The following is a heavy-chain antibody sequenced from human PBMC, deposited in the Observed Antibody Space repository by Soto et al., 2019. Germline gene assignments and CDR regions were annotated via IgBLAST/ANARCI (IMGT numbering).Heavy chain of an antibody. CDR3: ARDARNADYDY. D-gene: IGHD3-16*01. CDR1: GFTFSIHA. CDR2: IHGTRSII. Sequence: EVQLVESGGGLVQPGGSLRLSCEGSGFTFSIHAMNWVRQAPGKGLEWVAYIHGTRSIIYYADSVKGRFTISRDNAKNSLFLQMDSLSDEDTTVYYCARDARNADYDYWGQGTLVTVSS. J-gene: IGHJ4*02. V-gene: IGHV3-48*02.